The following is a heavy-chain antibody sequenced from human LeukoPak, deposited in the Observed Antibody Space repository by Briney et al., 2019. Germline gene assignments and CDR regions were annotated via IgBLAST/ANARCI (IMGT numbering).Heavy chain of an antibody. V-gene: IGHV4-4*02. CDR2: IYHSGSI. CDR1: GGSISSSNW. CDR3: ARQELDKALTYDK. D-gene: IGHD4/OR15-4a*01. J-gene: IGHJ4*02. Sequence: SGTLSLTCAVSGGSISSSNWWSWVRQPPGKGLQWIGEIYHSGSINYNPSLKSRVTISLDRSKNQFSLKLSSVTAADTAVYYCARQELDKALTYDKWGQGPLVTVSS.